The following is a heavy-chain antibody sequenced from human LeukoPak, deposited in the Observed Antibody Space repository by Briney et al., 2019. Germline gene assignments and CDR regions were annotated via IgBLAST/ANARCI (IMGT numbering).Heavy chain of an antibody. J-gene: IGHJ4*02. V-gene: IGHV3-11*04. CDR3: AREGYQSRAVVVVAGPYFDY. Sequence: GGSLRLSCSASGFTFSDYYMSWIRQAPGKGLEWVSYISSSGSTIYYADSVKGRFTISRDNAKNSLYLQMNSLRAEDTAVYYCAREGYQSRAVVVVAGPYFDYWGQGTLVTVSS. CDR1: GFTFSDYY. CDR2: ISSSGSTI. D-gene: IGHD2-15*01.